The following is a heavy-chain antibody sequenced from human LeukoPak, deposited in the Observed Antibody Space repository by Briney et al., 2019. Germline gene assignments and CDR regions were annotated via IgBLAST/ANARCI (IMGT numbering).Heavy chain of an antibody. CDR1: GFTFSSTW. CDR2: ISSSGSTI. J-gene: IGHJ6*02. D-gene: IGHD2-2*03. V-gene: IGHV3-11*01. Sequence: GGSLRLSCAASGFTFSSTWMSWVRQAPGKGLEWVSYISSSGSTIYYADSVKGRFTISRDNAKNSLYLQMNSLRAEDTAVYYCAKKSGYCSSTSCYDYYYGMDVWGQGTTVTVSS. CDR3: AKKSGYCSSTSCYDYYYGMDV.